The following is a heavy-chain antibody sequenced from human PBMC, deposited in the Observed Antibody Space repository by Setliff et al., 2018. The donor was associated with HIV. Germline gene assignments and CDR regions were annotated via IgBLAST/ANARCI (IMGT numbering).Heavy chain of an antibody. CDR1: GGSIKSSSYY. J-gene: IGHJ6*03. D-gene: IGHD1-26*01. CDR3: ARRRPPPSGLYSAYYMDV. V-gene: IGHV4-39*07. CDR2: IYQSGHT. Sequence: SETLSLTCTVSGGSIKSSSYYWGWIRQPPGKGLEWIGEIYQSGHTNYSPPLESRVTIGVDTSKNQFSLKLTSVTAADAAVYYCARRRPPPSGLYSAYYMDVWGTGTTVTVSS.